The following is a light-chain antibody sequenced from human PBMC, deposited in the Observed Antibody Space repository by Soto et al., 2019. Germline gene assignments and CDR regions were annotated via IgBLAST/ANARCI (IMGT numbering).Light chain of an antibody. CDR3: QQYGRSPPFT. V-gene: IGKV3-20*01. CDR1: QSVSSTY. Sequence: IVLTQSPGTLSLSPGERATLSCRASQSVSSTYIAWYQQNPGQAPRLLIYGASSRATGIPDRFSGSGSGTDFTLTISRLEPGDFAVYFCQQYGRSPPFTFGQGTKVEMK. J-gene: IGKJ2*01. CDR2: GAS.